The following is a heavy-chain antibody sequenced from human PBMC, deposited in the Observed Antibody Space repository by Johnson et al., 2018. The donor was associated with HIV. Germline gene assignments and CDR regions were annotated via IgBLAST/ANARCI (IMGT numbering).Heavy chain of an antibody. J-gene: IGHJ3*02. D-gene: IGHD6-13*01. V-gene: IGHV3-30*04. CDR3: ARGGEYSSSLYAFDI. CDR2: ISYDGSNK. Sequence: QEKLVESGGGVVQPGRSLRLSCAASGFTFSSYAMHWVRQAPGKGLEWVAVISYDGSNKYYADSVKCRFTISRDNSENTLFLQMNSLRAEDTAVYYCARGGEYSSSLYAFDIWGQGTMVTVSS. CDR1: GFTFSSYA.